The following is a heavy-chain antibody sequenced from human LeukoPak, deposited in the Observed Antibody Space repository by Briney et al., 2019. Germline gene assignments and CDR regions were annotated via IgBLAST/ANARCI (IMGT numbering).Heavy chain of an antibody. CDR1: GFSVSDKY. J-gene: IGHJ3*02. CDR3: AKDLCRDPFITMIVVVPDAFDI. CDR2: ISGSGGST. Sequence: GGSLRLSCAASGFSVSDKYMSWVRQAPGKGLEWFSAISGSGGSTYYADSVKGRFTISRDNSKNTLYLQMNSLRAEDTAVYYCAKDLCRDPFITMIVVVPDAFDIWGQGTMVTVSS. D-gene: IGHD3-22*01. V-gene: IGHV3-23*01.